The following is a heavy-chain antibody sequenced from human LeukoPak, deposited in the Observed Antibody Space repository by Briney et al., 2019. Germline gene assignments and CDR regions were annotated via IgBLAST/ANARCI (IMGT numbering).Heavy chain of an antibody. Sequence: SETLSLTCTVSGGSISSSYWTWIRQPPGRGLEWIGYIYNSGSTSYNPSLKSRVTMSLDTSKNQISLRLNSVTAADTAIYYCVRQLYSGLPVGASWGQGTLVSVSS. CDR3: VRQLYSGLPVGAS. D-gene: IGHD2-15*01. J-gene: IGHJ4*02. CDR2: IYNSGST. CDR1: GGSISSSY. V-gene: IGHV4-59*08.